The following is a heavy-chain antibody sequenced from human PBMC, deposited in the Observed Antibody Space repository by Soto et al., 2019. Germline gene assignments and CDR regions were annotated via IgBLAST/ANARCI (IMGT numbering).Heavy chain of an antibody. CDR1: GYTFTCYG. CDR2: INAYNGNT. CDR3: ARDWFGVDY. J-gene: IGHJ4*02. Sequence: GASVKVSCKASGYTFTCYGISWVRQAPGQGLEWMGWINAYNGNTNYAQNLQSRLTMTTDTSTSTAYMELRSLRSDDTAVYYCARDWFGVDYWGQGTLVTVSS. D-gene: IGHD3-16*01. V-gene: IGHV1-18*01.